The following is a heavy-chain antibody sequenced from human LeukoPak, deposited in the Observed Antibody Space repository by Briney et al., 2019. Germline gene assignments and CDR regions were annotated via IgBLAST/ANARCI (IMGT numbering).Heavy chain of an antibody. CDR3: AMTVTGYYYGMDV. Sequence: SQTLSLTCTVSGGSISSGGYYWTWIRQHPGKGLEWIGYISYSGSTYYNPSLKSRVTISVDTSKNQFSLKLSSVTAADTAVYYCAMTVTGYYYGMDVWGQGTTVTVSS. V-gene: IGHV4-30-4*08. CDR2: ISYSGST. J-gene: IGHJ6*02. CDR1: GGSISSGGYY. D-gene: IGHD4-4*01.